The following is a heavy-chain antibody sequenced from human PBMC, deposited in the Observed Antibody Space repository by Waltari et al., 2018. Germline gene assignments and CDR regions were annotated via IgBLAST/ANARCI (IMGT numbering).Heavy chain of an antibody. CDR1: GSISSTTYY. D-gene: IGHD1-26*01. CDR3: ARRSRGSGSYAFGAFDI. V-gene: IGHV4-39*01. Sequence: QLQLQESGPELVKPSETLSLTCTVSGSISSTTYYWGWIRQPPGKGLEWIGSMSSSGHTYYNPSLKSRVTISVDTSKNQFSLRLSSVTAADTAVYYCARRSRGSGSYAFGAFDIWGQGTMVIVSS. CDR2: MSSSGHT. J-gene: IGHJ3*02.